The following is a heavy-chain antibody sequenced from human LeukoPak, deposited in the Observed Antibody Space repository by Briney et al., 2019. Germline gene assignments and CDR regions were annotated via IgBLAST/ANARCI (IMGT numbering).Heavy chain of an antibody. CDR2: INPNSGGT. V-gene: IGHV1-2*02. D-gene: IGHD5-18*01. Sequence: ASVKVSCKASGYTFTGYYMHWVRQAPGQGLEWMGWINPNSGGTNYAQKFQGRVTITADKSTSTAYMELSSLRSEDTAVYYCARNPLSRGYSYGNYFDYWGQGTLVTVSS. J-gene: IGHJ4*02. CDR3: ARNPLSRGYSYGNYFDY. CDR1: GYTFTGYY.